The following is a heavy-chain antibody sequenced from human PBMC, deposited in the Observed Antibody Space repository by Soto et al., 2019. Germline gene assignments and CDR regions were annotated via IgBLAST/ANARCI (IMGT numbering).Heavy chain of an antibody. CDR1: GYTFTSYG. D-gene: IGHD3-10*01. Sequence: QVQLVQSGAEVKKPGASVKVSCKASGYTFTSYGISWVRQAPGQGLEWMGWISAYNGNTNYAQKLQGRVTMTTDTSTSTAYMELRSLRSDDTAVYYCASLPASITMVRGVYYFDYWGQGTLVTVSS. V-gene: IGHV1-18*01. CDR2: ISAYNGNT. CDR3: ASLPASITMVRGVYYFDY. J-gene: IGHJ4*02.